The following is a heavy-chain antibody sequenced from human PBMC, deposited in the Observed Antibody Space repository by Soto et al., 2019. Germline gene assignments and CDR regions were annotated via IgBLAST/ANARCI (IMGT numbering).Heavy chain of an antibody. J-gene: IGHJ4*02. V-gene: IGHV4-39*01. Sequence: QLQLQESGPGLVKPSETLSLTCTVSGGSISSSTYYWGWIRQPPGKGLEWIGTISYSGITYYNPSLKSRVTISVDTSTNQFSLKLSSVTAADTAVYYCASLYGDYVSYWGQGTLVTVSS. D-gene: IGHD4-17*01. CDR2: ISYSGIT. CDR3: ASLYGDYVSY. CDR1: GGSISSSTYY.